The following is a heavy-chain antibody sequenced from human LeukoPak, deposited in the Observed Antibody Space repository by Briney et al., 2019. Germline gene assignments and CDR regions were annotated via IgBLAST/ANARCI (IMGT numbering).Heavy chain of an antibody. J-gene: IGHJ6*04. Sequence: PSETLSLTCSVSGGSVSSGRYYWTWIRQPAGRGLEWIGRFYTSGSTNYNPSLESRVTISIDTSKNQFSLKLSSVTAADTAVYYCARETTLGPTSRMDVWGKGTTVTVSS. D-gene: IGHD1-26*01. CDR2: FYTSGST. CDR3: ARETTLGPTSRMDV. CDR1: GGSVSSGRYY. V-gene: IGHV4-61*02.